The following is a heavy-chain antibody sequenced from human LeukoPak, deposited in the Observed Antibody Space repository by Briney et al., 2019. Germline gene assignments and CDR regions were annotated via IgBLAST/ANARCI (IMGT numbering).Heavy chain of an antibody. Sequence: GGSLRLSCAASGFTFSSYWMNWVRQAPGKGLVWVSRIASDGSSTTYADSVKGRFSISRDNAKNTLYLQMNSLRVEDTAVYLRARGPPHGNEHRGQGTLVPGPS. J-gene: IGHJ4*02. CDR1: GFTFSSYW. V-gene: IGHV3-74*01. D-gene: IGHD4-23*01. CDR3: ARGPPHGNEH. CDR2: IASDGSST.